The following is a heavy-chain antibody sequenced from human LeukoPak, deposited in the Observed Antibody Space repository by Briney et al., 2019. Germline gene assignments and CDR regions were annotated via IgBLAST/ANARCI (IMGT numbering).Heavy chain of an antibody. CDR3: ARGIAVAGGDY. J-gene: IGHJ4*02. CDR2: INHSGTT. Sequence: PSETLSLTCVVYGGSFSGYYWSWIRQPPGKGLEWIGEINHSGTTNYNPSLKGRVTISVDTSKNQFSLKLSSVTAADTAVYYCARGIAVAGGDYWGQGTLVTVSS. CDR1: GGSFSGYY. V-gene: IGHV4-34*01. D-gene: IGHD6-19*01.